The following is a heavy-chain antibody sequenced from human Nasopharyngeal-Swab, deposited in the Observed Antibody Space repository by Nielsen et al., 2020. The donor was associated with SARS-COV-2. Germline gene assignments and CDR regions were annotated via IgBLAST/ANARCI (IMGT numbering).Heavy chain of an antibody. CDR1: GFTFSSSD. CDR2: ISGSGGNT. V-gene: IGHV3-23*01. Sequence: GGSLRLSCAASGFTFSSSDMTWVRQAPGKGLEWVSTISGSGGNTNYADSVKGRFTISRDNSENTLYLQMNSLRAEDTAVYYCARDHISITMIVVVIPDAFDIWGQGTMVTVSS. D-gene: IGHD3-22*01. J-gene: IGHJ3*02. CDR3: ARDHISITMIVVVIPDAFDI.